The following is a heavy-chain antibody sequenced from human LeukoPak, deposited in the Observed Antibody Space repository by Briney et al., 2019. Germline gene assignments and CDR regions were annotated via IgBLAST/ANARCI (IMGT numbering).Heavy chain of an antibody. D-gene: IGHD3-10*01. J-gene: IGHJ6*02. Sequence: PGGSLRLSCAAPGFTLSRSAMTWVRQTPGKGPEWVASIRAFKSVTYYADSVKGRFTISRDRSKNTMYLQMTGLRADDTAIYYCARPHGWLGESDYYHYYGMDVWGQGTTVTVSS. CDR1: GFTLSRSA. CDR3: ARPHGWLGESDYYHYYGMDV. CDR2: IRAFKSVT. V-gene: IGHV3-23*01.